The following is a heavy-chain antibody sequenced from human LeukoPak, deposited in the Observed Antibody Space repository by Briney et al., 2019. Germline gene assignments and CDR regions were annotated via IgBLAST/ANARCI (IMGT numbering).Heavy chain of an antibody. Sequence: SETLSLTCTVSGGSIRSYYRSWIRQPPGKGLEWIGYIYFSGSTSYNPSLKSRVTISVDRSKNQFSLKLSSVAAADTAVYYCARSYDTNFDYWGQGTLVTVSS. V-gene: IGHV4-59*01. CDR1: GGSIRSYY. CDR3: ARSYDTNFDY. D-gene: IGHD3-3*01. J-gene: IGHJ4*02. CDR2: IYFSGST.